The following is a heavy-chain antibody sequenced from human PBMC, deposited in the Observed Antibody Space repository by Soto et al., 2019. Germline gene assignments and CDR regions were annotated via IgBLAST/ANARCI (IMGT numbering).Heavy chain of an antibody. Sequence: EVQLVESGGGLVKPGGSLRLSCVASGFTFSGHTMNWVRQAPGKGLEWVSSITSRSTYIYYADSVKGRFTISRDNAKNSLYLKMNGLRAEDTAVYYCAREQWLEKRDESYIDYWGQGTLVTVSS. V-gene: IGHV3-21*01. D-gene: IGHD6-19*01. CDR1: GFTFSGHT. CDR2: ITSRSTYI. CDR3: AREQWLEKRDESYIDY. J-gene: IGHJ4*02.